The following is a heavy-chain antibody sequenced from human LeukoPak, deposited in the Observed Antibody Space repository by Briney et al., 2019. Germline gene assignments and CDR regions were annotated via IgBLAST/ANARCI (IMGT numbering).Heavy chain of an antibody. CDR2: INPSGGST. CDR3: HFSGDSNTEIQH. D-gene: IGHD2-21*02. CDR1: GYTFTSYY. V-gene: IGHV1-46*01. Sequence: ASVKVSCKASGYTFTSYYMHWVRQAPGQGLEWMGIINPSGGSTSYAQKFQGRVTMTRDTSTSTVYMELSSLRSEDTAVYYCHFSGDSNTEIQHWGQGTLVTVSS. J-gene: IGHJ1*01.